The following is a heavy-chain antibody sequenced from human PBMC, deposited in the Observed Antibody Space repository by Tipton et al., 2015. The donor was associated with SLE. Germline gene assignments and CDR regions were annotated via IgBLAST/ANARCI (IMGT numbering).Heavy chain of an antibody. CDR2: IYHSGST. CDR1: GGSISSYY. V-gene: IGHV4-59*04. Sequence: TLSLTCTVSGGSISSYYWSWIRQPPGKGLEWIGSIYHSGSTYYNPSLKSRVTISVDTSKNQFSLKLSSVTAADTAVYYCARDYTKWSSVDYFDYCGQGTRVAVSA. CDR3: ARDYTKWSSVDYFDY. J-gene: IGHJ4*02. D-gene: IGHD4-11*01.